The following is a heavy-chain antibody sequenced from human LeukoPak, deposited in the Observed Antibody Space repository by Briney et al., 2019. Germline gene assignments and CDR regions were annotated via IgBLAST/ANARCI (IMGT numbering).Heavy chain of an antibody. J-gene: IGHJ6*02. D-gene: IGHD3-10*01. CDR2: IVVGSGNT. CDR3: AADHDLWFGDPLYGTVV. CDR1: GFTFTSSA. Sequence: GTSVKVSCTASGFTFTSSAMRWVRQARGQRLEWIGWIVVGSGNTNYAQKFQERVTITRDMSTSTAYMELSSLRSEDTAVYYCAADHDLWFGDPLYGTVVWGQGTTVTVSS. V-gene: IGHV1-58*02.